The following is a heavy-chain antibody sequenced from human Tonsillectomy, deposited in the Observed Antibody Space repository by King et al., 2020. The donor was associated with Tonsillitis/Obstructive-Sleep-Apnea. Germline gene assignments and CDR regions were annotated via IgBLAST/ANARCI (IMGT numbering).Heavy chain of an antibody. V-gene: IGHV3-33*01. CDR1: GFTFSSYG. CDR3: ARGYCSSTSCYTDY. J-gene: IGHJ4*02. Sequence: VQLVESGRGVVQPGRSLRLSCAASGFTFSSYGMHWVRQAPGKGLEWVAVIWYDGSNKYYADSVKGRFTISRDNSKNTLYLQMNSLRAEDTAVYYCARGYCSSTSCYTDYWGQGTLVTVSS. D-gene: IGHD2-2*02. CDR2: IWYDGSNK.